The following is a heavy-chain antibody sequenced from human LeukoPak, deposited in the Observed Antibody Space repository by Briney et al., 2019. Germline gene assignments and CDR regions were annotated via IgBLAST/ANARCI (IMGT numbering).Heavy chain of an antibody. CDR1: GFTFISYS. Sequence: GGSLRLSCAASGFTFISYSMNWVRQAPGKGLEWVSSISNSSPNIYYADSVKGRFTISRDSAKDSLFLQMNSLRAEDTAVYYCARDYYDFWSGYYTSAGDAFDIWGQGTMVTVSS. CDR3: ARDYYDFWSGYYTSAGDAFDI. V-gene: IGHV3-21*01. D-gene: IGHD3-3*01. J-gene: IGHJ3*02. CDR2: ISNSSPNI.